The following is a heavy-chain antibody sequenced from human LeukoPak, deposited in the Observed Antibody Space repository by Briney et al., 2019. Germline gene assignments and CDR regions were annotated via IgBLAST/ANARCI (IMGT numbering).Heavy chain of an antibody. Sequence: GGSLRLSCAASGFTFTNYAMHWVRQAPGKGLEWVAGISSDGSNKLYTDSVKGRLTISRDNSKNTMFLQMNSLRAEDTAVYYCARVVLGHSYGILDSWGQGTLVPVSS. CDR2: ISSDGSNK. D-gene: IGHD5-18*01. V-gene: IGHV3-30*10. CDR3: ARVVLGHSYGILDS. J-gene: IGHJ4*02. CDR1: GFTFTNYA.